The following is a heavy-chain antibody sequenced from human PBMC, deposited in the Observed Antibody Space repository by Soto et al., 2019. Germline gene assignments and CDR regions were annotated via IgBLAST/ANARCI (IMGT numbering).Heavy chain of an antibody. CDR3: ARDFGSSYYDYIWGSYRPSPFDY. CDR2: IKQDGSEK. D-gene: IGHD3-16*02. CDR1: GFTFSSYW. V-gene: IGHV3-7*01. J-gene: IGHJ4*02. Sequence: EVQLVESGGGLVQPGGSLRLSCAASGFTFSSYWMSWVRQAPGKGLEWVANIKQDGSEKYYVDSVKGRFTISRDNAKNSLYQQMNSLRAEYTAVYYCARDFGSSYYDYIWGSYRPSPFDYWGQGTLVTVSS.